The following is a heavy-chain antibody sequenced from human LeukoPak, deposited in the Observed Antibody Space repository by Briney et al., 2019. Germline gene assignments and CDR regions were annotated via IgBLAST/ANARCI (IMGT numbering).Heavy chain of an antibody. J-gene: IGHJ5*02. V-gene: IGHV3-21*01. CDR3: ARGDSSGWYEGVGNWFDP. CDR2: ISRSSSYI. CDR1: GFTFSSYA. D-gene: IGHD6-19*01. Sequence: GGSLRLSCSASGFTFSSYAMHWVRQAPGKGLEWVSSISRSSSYINYADSVRGRFTISRDNAKNSLYLQMNSLRAEDTAVYYCARGDSSGWYEGVGNWFDPWGQGTLVTVSS.